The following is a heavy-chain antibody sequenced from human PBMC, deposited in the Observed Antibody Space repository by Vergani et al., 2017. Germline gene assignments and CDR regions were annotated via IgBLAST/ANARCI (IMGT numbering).Heavy chain of an antibody. D-gene: IGHD6-13*01. J-gene: IGHJ6*02. CDR1: GYSFTSYW. CDR2: IDPSDSYT. V-gene: IGHV5-10-1*03. CDR3: ATSNSSSWSNYYYYYGMDV. Sequence: EVQLVQSGAEVKKPGESLRISCKGSGYSFTSYWISWVRQMPGKGLEWMGRIDPSDSYTNYSPSFQGHVTISADMSISTAYLQWSSLKASDTAMYYCATSNSSSWSNYYYYYGMDVWGQGTTVTVSS.